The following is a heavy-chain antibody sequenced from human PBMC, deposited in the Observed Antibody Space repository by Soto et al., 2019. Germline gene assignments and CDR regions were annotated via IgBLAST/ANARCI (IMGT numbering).Heavy chain of an antibody. V-gene: IGHV4-61*01. CDR3: AREHSDFWNPPRGRYGMDV. CDR1: GGSVSSGSYY. Sequence: QVQLQESGPGLVKPSETLSLTCTVSGGSVSSGSYYWSWIRQPPGKGLEWIGYIYYSGSTNYNPSLQSRVTVSVDTSKNQFSLKLSSVTAADTAVYYCAREHSDFWNPPRGRYGMDVWGQGTTVTVSS. D-gene: IGHD3-3*01. CDR2: IYYSGST. J-gene: IGHJ6*02.